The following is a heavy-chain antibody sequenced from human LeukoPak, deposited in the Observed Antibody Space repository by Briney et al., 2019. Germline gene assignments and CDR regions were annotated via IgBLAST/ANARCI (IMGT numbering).Heavy chain of an antibody. J-gene: IGHJ5*02. V-gene: IGHV4-34*01. CDR1: GGSFNGYY. CDR2: INHSGST. Sequence: SETLSLTCAVYGGSFNGYYWNWIRQPPGKGLEWIGEINHSGSTNYNPSLKSRVTISVDKSKNQFSLKLSSVTAADTAVYYCARLPDPWGQGTLVTVSS. CDR3: ARLPDP.